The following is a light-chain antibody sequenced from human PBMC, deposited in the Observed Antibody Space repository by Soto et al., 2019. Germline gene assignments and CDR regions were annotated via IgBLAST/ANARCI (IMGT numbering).Light chain of an antibody. J-gene: IGLJ3*02. CDR1: ASDVGRYDY. CDR2: EVS. Sequence: QSALTQPPSASGSPGQSVTISCTGTASDVGRYDYVSWYQQHPGKAPKLMIYEVSKRPSGVPDRFSGSKSGNTASLTVSGLQAEDEADYYCYSCAGGKSADVFGGGTKLTVL. CDR3: YSCAGGKSADV. V-gene: IGLV2-8*01.